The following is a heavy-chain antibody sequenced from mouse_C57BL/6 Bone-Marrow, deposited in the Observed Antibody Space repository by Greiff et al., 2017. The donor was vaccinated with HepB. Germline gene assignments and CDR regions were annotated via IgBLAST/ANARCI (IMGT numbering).Heavy chain of an antibody. CDR3: ARDDDYGGFAY. J-gene: IGHJ3*01. D-gene: IGHD2-4*01. CDR1: GYSITSGYD. Sequence: ESGPGMVKPSQSLSLTCTVTGYSITSGYDWHWIRHFPGNKLEWMGYISYSGSTNYNPSLKSRISITHDTSKNHFFLKLNSVTTEDTATYYCARDDDYGGFAYWGQGTLVTVSA. CDR2: ISYSGST. V-gene: IGHV3-1*01.